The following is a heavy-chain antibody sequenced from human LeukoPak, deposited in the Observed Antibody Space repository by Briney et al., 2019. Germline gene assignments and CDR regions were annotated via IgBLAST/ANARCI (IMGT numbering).Heavy chain of an antibody. Sequence: GGSLRLSCAASGFTFTSYAMTWVRQAPGKGLEWVSTVTGSGRSTYYADSVKGRFTISRDNSKNMLYLQMNSLRAEDTAVYYCARDRLHYDSLTGYPADWGQGTLVTVSS. J-gene: IGHJ4*02. V-gene: IGHV3-23*01. CDR2: VTGSGRST. D-gene: IGHD3-9*01. CDR1: GFTFTSYA. CDR3: ARDRLHYDSLTGYPAD.